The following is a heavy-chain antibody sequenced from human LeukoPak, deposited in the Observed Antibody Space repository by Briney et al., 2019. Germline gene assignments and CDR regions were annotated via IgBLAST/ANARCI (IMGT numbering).Heavy chain of an antibody. V-gene: IGHV3-48*01. D-gene: IGHD2-2*01. CDR1: GFTFSSYG. CDR2: ISSGSSTI. Sequence: GGSLRLSCAASGFTFSSYGMHWVRQAPGKGLEWVSYISSGSSTIYYADSVKGRFTISRDNAKNSLYLQMNSLRAEDTAVYYCARWCSSSSCFRGFDYWGQGTLVTVSS. J-gene: IGHJ4*02. CDR3: ARWCSSSSCFRGFDY.